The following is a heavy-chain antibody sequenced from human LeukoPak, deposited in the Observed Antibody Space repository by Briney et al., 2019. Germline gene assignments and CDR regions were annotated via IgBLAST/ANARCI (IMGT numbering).Heavy chain of an antibody. D-gene: IGHD4-17*01. J-gene: IGHJ4*02. CDR1: RFTFSSYG. CDR3: AKDGGGYGDYRAADY. Sequence: GGSLRLSCAASRFTFSSYGMHWVRQAPGKGLEWVAFIRYDGSNKYYADSVKGRFTISRDNSKNTLYLQMNSLRAEDTAVYYCAKDGGGYGDYRAADYWGQGTLVTVSS. CDR2: IRYDGSNK. V-gene: IGHV3-30*02.